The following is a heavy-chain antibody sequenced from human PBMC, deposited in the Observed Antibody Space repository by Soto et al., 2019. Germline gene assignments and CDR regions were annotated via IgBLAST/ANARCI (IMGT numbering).Heavy chain of an antibody. Sequence: EVQLVESGGGLVKPGGSLRLSCAASGFTFSSYSMNWVRQAPGKGLEWVSSISSSSSYIYYADSVKGRFTISRDNAKNSLYLQMTSLRAEDTAVYYCARDYYDSSGYQCELDYCGQGTLVTVSS. J-gene: IGHJ4*02. CDR2: ISSSSSYI. CDR1: GFTFSSYS. V-gene: IGHV3-21*01. CDR3: ARDYYDSSGYQCELDY. D-gene: IGHD3-22*01.